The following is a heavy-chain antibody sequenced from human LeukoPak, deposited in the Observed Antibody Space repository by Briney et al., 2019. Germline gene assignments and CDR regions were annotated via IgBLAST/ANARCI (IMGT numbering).Heavy chain of an antibody. D-gene: IGHD3-22*01. CDR1: GFTFSSYE. V-gene: IGHV3-23*01. Sequence: GGSLRLSCAASGFTFSSYEMNWVRQAPGKGLEWVSAISGSGGSTYYADSVKGRFTISRDNSKNTLYLQMNSLRAEATPVYYCAKDLFIAYYDSSGYYSHYWGQGTLVSVSS. J-gene: IGHJ4*02. CDR3: AKDLFIAYYDSSGYYSHY. CDR2: ISGSGGST.